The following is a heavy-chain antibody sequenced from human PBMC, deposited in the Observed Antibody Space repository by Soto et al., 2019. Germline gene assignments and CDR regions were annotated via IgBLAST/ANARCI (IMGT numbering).Heavy chain of an antibody. CDR2: VSPNGDNK. Sequence: PGGSLRLSCSASGVTLSGRSMHWVRQAPGKGLEYVSGVSPNGDNKYYTDSVKGRFTISRDNSKNTLYLQMSSLRPEDTAVFYCIRGFYGLDVWGQGTTVTVSS. V-gene: IGHV3-64D*08. J-gene: IGHJ6*02. CDR3: IRGFYGLDV. CDR1: GVTLSGRS.